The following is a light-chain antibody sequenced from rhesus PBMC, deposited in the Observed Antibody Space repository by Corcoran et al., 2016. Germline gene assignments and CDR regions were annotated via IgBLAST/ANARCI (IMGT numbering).Light chain of an antibody. CDR2: AAA. CDR1: QGISNY. J-gene: IGKJ2*01. CDR3: LQDYSTPYS. Sequence: DIQMTQSPSSLSASVGDTVTITCRASQGISNYLAWYQQKPGKAPKLLIYAAATLETGVSSRFSGSGSGTEYTLPISSLQPEDVATYSCLQDYSTPYSFGQGTKVEIK. V-gene: IGKV1S13*01.